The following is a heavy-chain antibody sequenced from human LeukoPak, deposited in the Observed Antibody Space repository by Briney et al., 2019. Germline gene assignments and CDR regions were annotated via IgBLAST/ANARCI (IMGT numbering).Heavy chain of an antibody. Sequence: ASVKVSCKASGYTFTGYYMHWVRQAPGQGLEWMGWINPNSGGTNYARKFQGRVTMTRDTSISTAYMELSRLRSDDTAVYYCASPDVDTAMVTYYYYYGMDVWGQGTTVTVSS. CDR1: GYTFTGYY. CDR2: INPNSGGT. CDR3: ASPDVDTAMVTYYYYYGMDV. J-gene: IGHJ6*02. D-gene: IGHD5-18*01. V-gene: IGHV1-2*02.